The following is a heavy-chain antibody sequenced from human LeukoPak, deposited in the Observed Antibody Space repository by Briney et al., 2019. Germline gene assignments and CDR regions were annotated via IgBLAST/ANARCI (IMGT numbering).Heavy chain of an antibody. CDR1: GFTFGLTFSNYV. D-gene: IGHD1-26*01. Sequence: GGSLRLSCAASGFTFGLTFSNYVMSWVRQAPGKGLEWVSGISRSGGRTYYTDSVKGRFTISRDNSKNTLYLQMNSLRAEDTAIYYCAKRSRELLTWGQGTLVTVSS. J-gene: IGHJ5*02. CDR3: AKRSRELLT. CDR2: ISRSGGRT. V-gene: IGHV3-23*01.